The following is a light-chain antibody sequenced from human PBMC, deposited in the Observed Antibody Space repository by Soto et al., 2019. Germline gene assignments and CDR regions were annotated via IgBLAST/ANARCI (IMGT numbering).Light chain of an antibody. J-gene: IGKJ1*01. V-gene: IGKV3-15*01. CDR3: QQYNYQGT. Sequence: EMVMTQSPGTLSVSAGERATLSCRASQSISTNLAWYQQKPGQAPRLLIYDASTRATGIPARFSGSGSGTDFTLAISSLQSEDSAVYYCQQYNYQGTFGQWTKVEIK. CDR2: DAS. CDR1: QSISTN.